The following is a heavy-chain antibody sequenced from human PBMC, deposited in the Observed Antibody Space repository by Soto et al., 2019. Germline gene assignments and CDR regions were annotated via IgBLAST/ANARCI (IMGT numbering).Heavy chain of an antibody. D-gene: IGHD3-10*01. CDR2: INHSGST. Sequence: SETLSLTCAAYGGSFSGYYWSWIRQPPGKGLEWIGEINHSGSTNYNPSLKSRVTISVDTSKNQFSLKLSSVTAADTAVYYCARGRRAEPMVRGVISLVGMDVWGQGTTVTVSS. V-gene: IGHV4-34*01. CDR3: ARGRRAEPMVRGVISLVGMDV. CDR1: GGSFSGYY. J-gene: IGHJ6*02.